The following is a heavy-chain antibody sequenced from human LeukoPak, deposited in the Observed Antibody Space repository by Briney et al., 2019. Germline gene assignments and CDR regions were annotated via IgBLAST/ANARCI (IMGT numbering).Heavy chain of an antibody. CDR1: GFTFSTYA. CDR2: ISYDGSNK. J-gene: IGHJ4*02. CDR3: ARPHGGSYYNVYFDY. V-gene: IGHV3-30*04. Sequence: GGSLRLSCAASGFTFSTYAMHWVRQAPGKGLEWVAVISYDGSNKYYADSAKGRFTISRDNAKNSLYLQMNSLRAEDTALYHCARPHGGSYYNVYFDYWGQGALVTVSS. D-gene: IGHD3-10*01.